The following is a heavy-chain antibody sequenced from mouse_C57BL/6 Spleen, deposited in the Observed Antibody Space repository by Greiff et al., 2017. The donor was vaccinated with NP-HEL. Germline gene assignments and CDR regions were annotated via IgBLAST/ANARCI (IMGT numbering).Heavy chain of an antibody. V-gene: IGHV1-81*01. Sequence: QVHVKQSGAELARPGASVKLSCKASGYTFTSCGISWVKQRTGQGLEWIGEIYPRSGNTYYNEKFKGKATLTADKSSSTAYMELRSLTSEDSAVYFCARYGSSYENWYFDVWGTGTTVTVSS. CDR2: IYPRSGNT. CDR1: GYTFTSCG. D-gene: IGHD1-1*01. J-gene: IGHJ1*03. CDR3: ARYGSSYENWYFDV.